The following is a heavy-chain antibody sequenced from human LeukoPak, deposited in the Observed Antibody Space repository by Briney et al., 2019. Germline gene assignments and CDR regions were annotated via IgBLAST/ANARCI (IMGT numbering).Heavy chain of an antibody. CDR2: IWYDGSNK. CDR3: AREGAVRDYYYYGMDV. V-gene: IGHV3-33*08. CDR1: GFTFSSYG. Sequence: GGSLRLSCAASGFTFSSYGMHWVRQAPGKGLEWVAVIWYDGSNKYYADSVKGRFTISRDNAKNSLYLQMNSLRAEDTAVYYCAREGAVRDYYYYGMDVWGQGTTVTVSS. J-gene: IGHJ6*02. D-gene: IGHD6-19*01.